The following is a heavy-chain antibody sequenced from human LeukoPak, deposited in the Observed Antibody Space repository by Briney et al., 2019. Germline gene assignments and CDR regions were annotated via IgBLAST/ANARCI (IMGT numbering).Heavy chain of an antibody. CDR1: GFTFSSYA. D-gene: IGHD5-18*01. CDR2: ISGSGGST. J-gene: IGHJ6*02. CDR3: ANGDTAMVMGAFYYYYGMDV. Sequence: GGSLRLSCAASGFTFSSYAMSWVRQAPGKGLEWVSAISGSGGSTYYADSVKGRFTISRDNSRNTLYLQMNSLRAEDTAVYYCANGDTAMVMGAFYYYYGMDVWGQGTTVTVSS. V-gene: IGHV3-23*01.